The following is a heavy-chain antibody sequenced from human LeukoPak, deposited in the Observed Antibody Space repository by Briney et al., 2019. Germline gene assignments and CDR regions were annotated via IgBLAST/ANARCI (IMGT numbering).Heavy chain of an antibody. CDR2: IKSDGSRT. V-gene: IGHV3-74*01. D-gene: IGHD6-13*01. CDR1: GFTFSSYW. J-gene: IGHJ4*02. Sequence: GSLRLSCAVSGFTFSSYWMHWVRQAPGKGLVWVSRIKSDGSRTDYADSVKGRFTISRDNAKNSLYLQMNSLRAEDTAVYYCARIVAAAGPDYWGQGTLVTVSS. CDR3: ARIVAAAGPDY.